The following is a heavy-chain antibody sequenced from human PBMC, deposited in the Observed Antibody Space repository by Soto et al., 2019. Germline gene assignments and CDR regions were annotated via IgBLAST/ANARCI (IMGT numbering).Heavy chain of an antibody. D-gene: IGHD3-3*01. CDR3: ARGGFSIFGVVTDFDY. CDR1: GGTFSSYA. CDR2: IIPIFGTA. Sequence: SVKVSCKASGGTFSSYAISWVRQAPGQGLEWMGGIIPIFGTANYAQKFQGRVTITADESTSTAYMELSSLRSEDTAVYYCARGGFSIFGVVTDFDYWGQGTLVTVSS. V-gene: IGHV1-69*13. J-gene: IGHJ4*02.